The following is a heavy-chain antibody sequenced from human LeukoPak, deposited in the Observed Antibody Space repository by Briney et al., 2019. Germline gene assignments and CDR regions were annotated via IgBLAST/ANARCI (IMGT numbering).Heavy chain of an antibody. CDR1: GYTFTDYY. Sequence: ASVKDSCKASGYTFTDYYIHWVRQAPGQGLEWVGWINPNSGGTHCAQKFQSRVTMTRDTSITTAYMELSRLRSDDTAVYYCAKYGVGWFFDLWGRGTLVTVSS. J-gene: IGHJ2*01. CDR3: AKYGVGWFFDL. V-gene: IGHV1-2*02. D-gene: IGHD4-17*01. CDR2: INPNSGGT.